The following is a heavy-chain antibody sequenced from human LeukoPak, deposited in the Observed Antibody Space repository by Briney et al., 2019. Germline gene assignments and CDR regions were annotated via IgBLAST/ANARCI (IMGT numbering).Heavy chain of an antibody. Sequence: SETLSLTCAVYGGSFSGYYWSWIRQPLGKGLEWIGEINHSGSTNYNPSLKSRVTISVDTSKNQFSLKLSSVTAADTAVYYCARVGYSYGLLQWGQGTLVTVSS. CDR1: GGSFSGYY. CDR3: ARVGYSYGLLQ. D-gene: IGHD5-18*01. J-gene: IGHJ4*02. CDR2: INHSGST. V-gene: IGHV4-34*01.